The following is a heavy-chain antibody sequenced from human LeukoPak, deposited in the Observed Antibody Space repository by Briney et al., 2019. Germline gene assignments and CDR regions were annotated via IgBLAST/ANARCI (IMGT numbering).Heavy chain of an antibody. CDR3: ARGRMAGTDVFDY. J-gene: IGHJ4*02. CDR2: IFPVFGTP. Sequence: ASVKVSCKASGGTFNNFAICWVRQAPGHGLEWMGGIFPVFGTPTYAQKFQGRVTITADESTRTAHMELSSLRSDDTAVYYCARGRMAGTDVFDYWGQGTLVTVSS. V-gene: IGHV1-69*13. CDR1: GGTFNNFA. D-gene: IGHD6-19*01.